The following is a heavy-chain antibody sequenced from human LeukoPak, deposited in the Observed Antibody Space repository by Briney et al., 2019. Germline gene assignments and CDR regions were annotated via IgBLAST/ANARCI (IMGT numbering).Heavy chain of an antibody. CDR1: GFTFSSYA. D-gene: IGHD3-22*01. CDR2: ISGSGGST. CDR3: AKGGYYERPWYFDY. Sequence: GRSLRLSCAASGFTFSSYAMSWVRQAPGKGLEWVSAISGSGGSTYYADSVKGRFTISRDNSKNALYLQMNSLRAEDTAVYYCAKGGYYERPWYFDYWGQGTLVTVSS. V-gene: IGHV3-23*01. J-gene: IGHJ4*02.